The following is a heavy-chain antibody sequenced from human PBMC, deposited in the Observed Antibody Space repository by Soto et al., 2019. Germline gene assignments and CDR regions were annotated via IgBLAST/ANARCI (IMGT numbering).Heavy chain of an antibody. CDR1: GFSLATSGVG. J-gene: IGHJ4*02. D-gene: IGHD3-16*02. Sequence: QITLKESGPTLVEPTQTLTLTCTFSGFSLATSGVGVGWIRQPPGGALEWLGLIHSDGEQRYRASLGTRLTITKDTSSNQVVLRMTNMDPVDTASYYCALRLRAPGTSLLTFDYWGQGTLVTVSS. V-gene: IGHV2-5*02. CDR2: IHSDGEQ. CDR3: ALRLRAPGTSLLTFDY.